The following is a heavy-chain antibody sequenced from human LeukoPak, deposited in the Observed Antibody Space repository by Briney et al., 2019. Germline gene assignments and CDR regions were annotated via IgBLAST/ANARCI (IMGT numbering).Heavy chain of an antibody. V-gene: IGHV3-66*01. Sequence: PGGSLRLSCAASGFTVSSNYMSWVRQAPGKGLEWVSVIYSGGSTYYADSVKGRFTISRDNSKNTLYLQMNSLRAEDTAVYYCATLVGATDFDYWGQGTLVTVSS. J-gene: IGHJ4*02. CDR3: ATLVGATDFDY. CDR2: IYSGGST. CDR1: GFTVSSNY. D-gene: IGHD1-26*01.